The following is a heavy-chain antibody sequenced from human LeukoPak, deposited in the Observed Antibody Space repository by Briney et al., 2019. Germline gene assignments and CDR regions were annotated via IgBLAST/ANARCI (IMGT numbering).Heavy chain of an antibody. CDR2: IYTSGST. CDR3: ARAVTGIAVAGTHAFDI. V-gene: IGHV4-61*02. Sequence: SETLSLTCTVSGGSISSGSYYWSWIRQPAGKGLEWIGRIYTSGSTNYNPSLKSRVTISVDTSKNQFSLKLSSVTAADTAVYHCARAVTGIAVAGTHAFDIWGQGTMVTVSS. D-gene: IGHD6-19*01. CDR1: GGSISSGSYY. J-gene: IGHJ3*02.